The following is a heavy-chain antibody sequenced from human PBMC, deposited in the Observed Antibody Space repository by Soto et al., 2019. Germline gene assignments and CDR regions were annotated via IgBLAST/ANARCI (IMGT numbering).Heavy chain of an antibody. CDR1: VFPLSPRGAG. CDR2: IYWDDDK. D-gene: IGHD6-13*01. V-gene: IGHV2-5*02. CDR3: ALLYGSSWVFDY. J-gene: IGHJ4*02. Sequence: GPPLVNPPQTLSLPRPFSVFPLSPRGAGVGWIRQPPGQALEWLTHIYWDDDKRYSPSLKSRLTITKHNSKTLVVLTMTDMDPVDTATDCSALLYGSSWVFDYWGQGTLVTVSS.